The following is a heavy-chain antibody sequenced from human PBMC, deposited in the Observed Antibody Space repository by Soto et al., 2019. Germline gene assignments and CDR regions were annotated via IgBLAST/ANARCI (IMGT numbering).Heavy chain of an antibody. D-gene: IGHD2-2*01. CDR3: ARIEDQLFPYGMAF. Sequence: PSETLALTCAVSGGSIGSSNWWSWVRRPPGKGLEWIGEIYHSGSTNYNPSLKSRVTISVDKSKNQFSLKLSSVTAADTAVYYCARIEDQLFPYGMAFSGQGTTVTVSS. V-gene: IGHV4-4*02. CDR2: IYHSGST. J-gene: IGHJ6*02. CDR1: GGSIGSSNW.